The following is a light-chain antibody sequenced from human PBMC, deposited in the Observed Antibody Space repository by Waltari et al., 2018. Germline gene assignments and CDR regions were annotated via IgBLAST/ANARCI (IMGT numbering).Light chain of an antibody. CDR2: QDD. CDR3: QVWDTTTWV. Sequence: SYELTQPPSVSVSPGPTASITCSGDKLGARYVCWYQQKPGQSPVLVIYQDDKRPSGIPDRFSGSNSGNTATLTVSGTQSMDEADYYCQVWDTTTWVFGGGTKLAVL. J-gene: IGLJ3*02. CDR1: KLGARY. V-gene: IGLV3-1*01.